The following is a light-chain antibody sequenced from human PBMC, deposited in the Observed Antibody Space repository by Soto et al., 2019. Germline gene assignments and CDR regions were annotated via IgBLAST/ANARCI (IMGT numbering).Light chain of an antibody. V-gene: IGKV1-5*03. CDR2: KAS. CDR1: QSISHW. CDR3: QQYISYSLT. Sequence: DIQMTQSPSTLSASVGDRVTITCRASQSISHWLAWYQQKPGKAPNLLIYKASSLESRVPSRFSGSGSGTEFTLTISSLQPDDFATYYCQQYISYSLTFGGGTKVEIK. J-gene: IGKJ4*01.